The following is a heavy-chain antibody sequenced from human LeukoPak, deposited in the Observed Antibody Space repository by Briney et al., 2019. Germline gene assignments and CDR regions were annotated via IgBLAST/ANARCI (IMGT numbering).Heavy chain of an antibody. V-gene: IGHV4-59*01. CDR1: SGSISSYY. Sequence: SETLSLTCTVSSGSISSYYWSWIRQPPGKGLEWIGYIYSSGSTNYNPSLKSRVTISVDTSKSQFSLKLTSVTAADTAVYYCARAGGRYSGYGNWGQGTLVTVSS. CDR2: IYSSGST. D-gene: IGHD5-12*01. CDR3: ARAGGRYSGYGN. J-gene: IGHJ4*02.